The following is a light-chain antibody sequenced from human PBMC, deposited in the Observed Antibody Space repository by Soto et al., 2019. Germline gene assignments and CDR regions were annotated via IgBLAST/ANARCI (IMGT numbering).Light chain of an antibody. CDR1: QSISSW. Sequence: DIQMTQSPSTLSASVGDRVTITCRASQSISSWLAWYQQKPGKAPKLLIYDASSLESGVPSRFSGSGSGTEFTLTISSLQPDDFATYYCQQGVVFGQGTKVDIK. V-gene: IGKV1-5*01. CDR2: DAS. J-gene: IGKJ1*01. CDR3: QQGVV.